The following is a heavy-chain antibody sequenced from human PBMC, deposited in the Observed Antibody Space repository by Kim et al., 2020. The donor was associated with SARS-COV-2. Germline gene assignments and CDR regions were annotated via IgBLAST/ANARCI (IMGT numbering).Heavy chain of an antibody. CDR2: IIPIFGTA. CDR3: ASKGYCSGGSCYGVNWFDP. CDR1: GGTFSSYA. D-gene: IGHD2-15*01. Sequence: SVKVSCKASGGTFSSYAISWVRQAPGQGLEWMGGIIPIFGTANYAQKFQGRVTITADESTSTAYMELSSLRSEDTAVYYCASKGYCSGGSCYGVNWFDPWGQGTLVTVSS. V-gene: IGHV1-69*13. J-gene: IGHJ5*02.